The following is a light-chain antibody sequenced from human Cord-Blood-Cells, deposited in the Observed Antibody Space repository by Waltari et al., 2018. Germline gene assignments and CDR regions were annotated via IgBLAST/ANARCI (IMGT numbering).Light chain of an antibody. V-gene: IGKV1-33*01. CDR2: DAS. Sequence: DIQMTQSPSSLSASVGDRATITCQASQDISNYFNWYQQKPGKAPKLLIYDASNLETGVPSRFSGSGSGTDFTFTISSLQPEDIATYYCQQYDNLPLTFGGGTKVEIK. CDR1: QDISNY. CDR3: QQYDNLPLT. J-gene: IGKJ4*01.